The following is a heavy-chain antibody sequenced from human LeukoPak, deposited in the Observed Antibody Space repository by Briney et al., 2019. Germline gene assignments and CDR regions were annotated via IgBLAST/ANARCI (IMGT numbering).Heavy chain of an antibody. Sequence: GASVKVSCKASGYTFIDYYVHWVRQAPGQGLEWMGWINPNAGGTNSAQKFQGRVTMAWDTSITTTYMELSRLTSDDTAVYYCARAHTTGWYWGQGTQVTVSS. CDR3: ARAHTTGWY. CDR1: GYTFIDYY. CDR2: INPNAGGT. D-gene: IGHD6-19*01. J-gene: IGHJ4*02. V-gene: IGHV1-2*02.